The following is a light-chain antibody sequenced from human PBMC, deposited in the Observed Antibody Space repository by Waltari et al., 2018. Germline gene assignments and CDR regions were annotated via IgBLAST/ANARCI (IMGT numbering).Light chain of an antibody. J-gene: IGKJ1*01. Sequence: IQMTQSPSSLSVSVGDTVTITCQASQGIGNHLNWYQQKPGKAPKLLIYRASSLQSGIPSRFSGSGSGTDFTLTISSLQPEDFATYYCQQGYDYPRTFGQGTKVEIK. CDR2: RAS. CDR1: QGIGNH. CDR3: QQGYDYPRT. V-gene: IGKV1-6*01.